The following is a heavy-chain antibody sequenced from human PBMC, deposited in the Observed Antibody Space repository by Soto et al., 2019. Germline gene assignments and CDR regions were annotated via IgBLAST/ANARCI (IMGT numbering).Heavy chain of an antibody. CDR2: IWYDGSIK. J-gene: IGHJ4*02. D-gene: IGHD3-16*02. Sequence: PGGSLRLSCAASGFTFSIDGMHWVRPAPGKGLEWVAVIWYDGSIKYYEDSVKGRFTISRDNSKNTLYLQMNSLRAEDTAVYHCARDCCISLGEPSFIDYWGQGALVTVSS. V-gene: IGHV3-33*01. CDR3: ARDCCISLGEPSFIDY. CDR1: GFTFSIDG.